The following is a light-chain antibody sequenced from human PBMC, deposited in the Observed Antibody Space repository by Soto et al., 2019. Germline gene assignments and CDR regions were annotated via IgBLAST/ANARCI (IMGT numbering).Light chain of an antibody. Sequence: DIQMTQSPSSLSASVGDRVTITCRASQSISNYLNWYQQKPGKAPKLLIYAASSLQSGVPSRFSGSGSGTDFTLTISSLQPEDFATYYCQQSYRTPPTFGGGTKVEIK. CDR3: QQSYRTPPT. V-gene: IGKV1-39*01. CDR1: QSISNY. J-gene: IGKJ4*01. CDR2: AAS.